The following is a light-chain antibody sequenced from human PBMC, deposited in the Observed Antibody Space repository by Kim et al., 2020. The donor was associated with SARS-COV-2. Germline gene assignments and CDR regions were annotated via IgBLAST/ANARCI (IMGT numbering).Light chain of an antibody. CDR3: QQYNSWPPYN. Sequence: VCPGERATLSCRASQSVSSNLAWYQQKPGQAPRLLIDGASTRATGIPARFSGSGSGTEFTLSISSLQSEDFAVYYCQQYNSWPPYNFGLGTKLEI. V-gene: IGKV3-15*01. J-gene: IGKJ2*01. CDR1: QSVSSN. CDR2: GAS.